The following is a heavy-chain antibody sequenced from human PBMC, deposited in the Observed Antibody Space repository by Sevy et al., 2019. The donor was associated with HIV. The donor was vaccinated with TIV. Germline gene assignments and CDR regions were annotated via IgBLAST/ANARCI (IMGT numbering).Heavy chain of an antibody. CDR2: ISYDGGNK. J-gene: IGHJ4*02. V-gene: IGHV3-30-3*01. CDR1: GFTFSDSA. Sequence: GGSLRLSCRGSGFTFSDSAVHWVRQGPGKGLEWVAVISYDGGNKYYADSVKGRFTISRDNSKSMAYLQMNSLRAEDAALYYCARGPYNSGLRFVYWGRGTLVTVSS. D-gene: IGHD6-19*01. CDR3: ARGPYNSGLRFVY.